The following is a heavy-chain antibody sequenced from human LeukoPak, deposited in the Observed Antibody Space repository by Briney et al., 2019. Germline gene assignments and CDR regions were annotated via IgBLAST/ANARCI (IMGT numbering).Heavy chain of an antibody. CDR2: ISGSGGST. V-gene: IGHV3-23*01. CDR1: GFTFSSYA. D-gene: IGHD3-22*01. J-gene: IGHJ1*01. Sequence: GGSLRLSCAASGFTFSSYAMSWVRQAPGKGLEWVLAISGSGGSTYYADSVKGRFTISRDNSKNTLYLQMNSLRAEDSAVFYCCDSSGFYSGYFHHWGQGTLVTVSS. CDR3: CDSSGFYSGYFHH.